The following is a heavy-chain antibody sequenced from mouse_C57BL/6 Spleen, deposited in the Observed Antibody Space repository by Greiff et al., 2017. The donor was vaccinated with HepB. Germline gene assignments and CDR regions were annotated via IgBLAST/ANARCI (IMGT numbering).Heavy chain of an antibody. CDR2: IDPETGGT. J-gene: IGHJ3*01. CDR3: TRRTYDYDGAWFAY. V-gene: IGHV1-15*01. D-gene: IGHD2-4*01. Sequence: VQGVESGAELVRPGASVTLSCKASGYTFTDYEMHWVKQTPVHGLEWIGAIDPETGGTAYNQKFKGKAILTADKSSSTAYMELRSLTSEDSAVYYCTRRTYDYDGAWFAYWGQGTLVTVSA. CDR1: GYTFTDYE.